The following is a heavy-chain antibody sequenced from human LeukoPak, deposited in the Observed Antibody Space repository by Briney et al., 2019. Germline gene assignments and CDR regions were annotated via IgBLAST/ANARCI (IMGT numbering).Heavy chain of an antibody. CDR2: ISSSGSII. D-gene: IGHD6-19*01. CDR3: ARDDAGYSSGWYWVY. V-gene: IGHV3-48*03. J-gene: IGHJ4*02. Sequence: GGALRLFCAASGFTFSGYEMNWVRQARGKGLEGVSYISSSGSIIYYADSVKGRFTISRDNAKNSLYLQMNSLRAEDTAVYYCARDDAGYSSGWYWVYWGQGTLVTVST. CDR1: GFTFSGYE.